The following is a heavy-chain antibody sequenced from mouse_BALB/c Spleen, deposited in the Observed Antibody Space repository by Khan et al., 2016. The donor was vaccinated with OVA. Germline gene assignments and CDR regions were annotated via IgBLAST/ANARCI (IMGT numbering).Heavy chain of an antibody. V-gene: IGHV5-6-5*01. CDR1: GFTFSTYA. D-gene: IGHD2-14*01. CDR2: ISSGGST. Sequence: EVELVESGGDSVKPGGSLKLSCAVSGFTFSTYAMSWVRQTPEKRLEWVASISSGGSTYYPDSVKGRFTISRDNARNIVYLQRTSLRSEDMAMYYCAREAYRYDEYYFDYWGQGTTRTVSS. J-gene: IGHJ2*01. CDR3: AREAYRYDEYYFDY.